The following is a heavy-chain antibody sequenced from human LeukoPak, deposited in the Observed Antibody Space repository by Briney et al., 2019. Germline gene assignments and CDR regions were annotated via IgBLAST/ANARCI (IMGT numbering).Heavy chain of an antibody. CDR2: INTSGST. V-gene: IGHV4-61*02. Sequence: SETLSLTCTVSGGSIRSGGYYWTWIRQPAGKGLEWIGRINTSGSTNYNPSLKSRVTISVDTSKNQFSLKLSSVTAADTAVYYCARVSEGSIDPWGQGTLVTVSS. D-gene: IGHD1-14*01. CDR3: ARVSEGSIDP. J-gene: IGHJ5*02. CDR1: GGSIRSGGYY.